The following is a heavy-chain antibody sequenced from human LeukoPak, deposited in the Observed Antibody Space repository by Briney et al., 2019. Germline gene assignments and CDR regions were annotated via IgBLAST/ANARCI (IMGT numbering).Heavy chain of an antibody. Sequence: GGSLRLSCAVSGFTFSDHYMDWVRQAPGKGLEWVGCTRNQVNSYTTGYAASVKGRFSISRDDSKNSLYLQMNSLKTEDTAVYYCARHPPRYSSSWYELDRAEYFQHWGQGTLVTVSS. J-gene: IGHJ1*01. V-gene: IGHV3-72*01. D-gene: IGHD6-13*01. CDR2: TRNQVNSYTT. CDR1: GFTFSDHY. CDR3: ARHPPRYSSSWYELDRAEYFQH.